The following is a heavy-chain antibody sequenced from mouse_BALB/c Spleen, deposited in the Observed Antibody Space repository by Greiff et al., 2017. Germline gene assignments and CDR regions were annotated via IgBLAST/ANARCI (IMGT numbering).Heavy chain of an antibody. CDR3: ARSGRDGSSLLYAMDY. Sequence: QVQLQQSGAELVKPGASVKLSCKASGYTFTSYWMHWVKQRPGQGLEWIGEIDPSDSYTNYNQKFKGKATLTVDKSSSTAYMQLSSLTSDDSAVYFCARSGRDGSSLLYAMDYWGQGTSVTVSS. CDR1: GYTFTSYW. V-gene: IGHV1-69*02. D-gene: IGHD1-1*01. J-gene: IGHJ4*01. CDR2: IDPSDSYT.